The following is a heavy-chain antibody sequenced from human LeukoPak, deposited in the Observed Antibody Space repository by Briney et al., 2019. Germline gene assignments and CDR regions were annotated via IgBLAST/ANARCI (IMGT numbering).Heavy chain of an antibody. CDR2: IISTGGST. CDR1: GFTFSSCA. Sequence: GGSLRLSCAASGFTFSSCAMSWVRQAPGKGLEWVSGIISTGGSTYYADSVKGRFTISRDNSKSTVSLQMHSLRAEDTAVYYCAKGYSSGWRTYFDYWGQGTLVTVSS. CDR3: AKGYSSGWRTYFDY. J-gene: IGHJ4*02. D-gene: IGHD6-19*01. V-gene: IGHV3-23*01.